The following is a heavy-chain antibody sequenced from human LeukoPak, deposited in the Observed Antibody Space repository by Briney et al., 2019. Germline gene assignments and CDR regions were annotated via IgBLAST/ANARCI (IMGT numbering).Heavy chain of an antibody. CDR2: IDDSGVIR. CDR1: GFTFKTHA. Sequence: GGSLRLSCAAPGFTFKTHAMSWVRQAPGKGLEWVSRIDDSGVIRPYADSVKGRFTISRDNSKMTLTLQMNSLRAEDTAVYYCAKRLKRNYYYHYAMDVWGQGTTVTVSS. J-gene: IGHJ6*02. CDR3: AKRLKRNYYYHYAMDV. D-gene: IGHD3-22*01. V-gene: IGHV3-23*01.